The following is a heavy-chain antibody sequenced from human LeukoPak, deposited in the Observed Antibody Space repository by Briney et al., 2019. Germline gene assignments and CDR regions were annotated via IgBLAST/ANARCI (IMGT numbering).Heavy chain of an antibody. J-gene: IGHJ4*02. D-gene: IGHD3-16*01. CDR3: ARGEMITFGGVFDY. CDR1: GGTFSSYA. Sequence: VASVKVSCKASGGTFSSYAISWVRQAPGQGLEWMGGIIPIFGTANYAQKFQGRVTITTDESTSTAYMELRSLRSEDTAVYYCARGEMITFGGVFDYWGQGTLVTVSS. CDR2: IIPIFGTA. V-gene: IGHV1-69*05.